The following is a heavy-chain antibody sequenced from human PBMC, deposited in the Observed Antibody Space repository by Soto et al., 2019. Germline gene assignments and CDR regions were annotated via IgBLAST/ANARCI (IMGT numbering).Heavy chain of an antibody. D-gene: IGHD3-10*01. J-gene: IGHJ4*02. CDR2: ISYDGSNK. CDR3: AKDRGYYYGSGSYWGLSDY. Sequence: QVQLVESGGGVVQPGRSLRLSCAASGFTFSSYGMHWVRQAPGKGLEWVAVISYDGSNKYYADSVKGRFTISRDNSKNTLYLQMNSLRAEDTAVYYCAKDRGYYYGSGSYWGLSDYWGQGTLVTVSS. V-gene: IGHV3-30*18. CDR1: GFTFSSYG.